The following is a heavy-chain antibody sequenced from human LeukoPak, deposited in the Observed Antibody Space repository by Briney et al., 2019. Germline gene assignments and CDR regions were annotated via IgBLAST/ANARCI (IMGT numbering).Heavy chain of an antibody. V-gene: IGHV4-61*02. CDR2: IYTSGST. Sequence: TLSFTCTVSGGSISSGSYSWSWIRQPAGKGLGWIGRIYTSGSTNYNPSLKSRVTISVDTSKNQFSLKLSSVTAADTAVYYCARVGYDFWSGLEYGMDVWGQGTTVTVSS. D-gene: IGHD3-3*01. CDR1: GGSISSGSYS. J-gene: IGHJ6*02. CDR3: ARVGYDFWSGLEYGMDV.